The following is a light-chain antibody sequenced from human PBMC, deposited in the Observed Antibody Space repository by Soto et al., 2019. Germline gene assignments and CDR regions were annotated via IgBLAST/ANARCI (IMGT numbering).Light chain of an antibody. Sequence: QSVLTQPPSVSGAPGQRVTISCTGSSSNIGARYDVHWYQQLPGTAPKLLIFGNSNRPSGVPDRFSGSKSGTSASLAITGLQAEDEADYYCQSYDSSLSGSYVFGTGTKLTVL. CDR1: SSNIGARYD. J-gene: IGLJ1*01. CDR2: GNS. CDR3: QSYDSSLSGSYV. V-gene: IGLV1-40*01.